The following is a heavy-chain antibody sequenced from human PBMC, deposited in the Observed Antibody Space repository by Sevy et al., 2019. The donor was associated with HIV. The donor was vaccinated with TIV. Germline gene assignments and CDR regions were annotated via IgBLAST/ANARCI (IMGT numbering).Heavy chain of an antibody. J-gene: IGHJ4*02. CDR1: GFAFSTYG. D-gene: IGHD6-13*01. CDR2: IWYDGSNQ. CDR3: AREDHNSNWYYFDY. Sequence: GGSLRLSCAASGFAFSTYGMHWVRQAPGKGLEWVAVIWYDGSNQYYAESVKGRFTISRDNSTNTLYLQMNSLRAGDTAVYFCAREDHNSNWYYFDYWGQGTLVTVSS. V-gene: IGHV3-33*01.